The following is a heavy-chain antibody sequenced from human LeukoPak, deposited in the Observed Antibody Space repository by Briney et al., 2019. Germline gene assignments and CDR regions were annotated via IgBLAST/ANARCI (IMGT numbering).Heavy chain of an antibody. Sequence: PGGSLRLSCAASGFTFRSYSMNWVRQAPGKGLEWVSAIDPSSTYIYYADSVKGRFTISRDNAENSLYLQMNSLRVEDTAVYYCARDKNPLWFGRTMDIWGQGTMVTVSS. D-gene: IGHD3-10*01. CDR2: IDPSSTYI. CDR1: GFTFRSYS. CDR3: ARDKNPLWFGRTMDI. J-gene: IGHJ3*02. V-gene: IGHV3-21*01.